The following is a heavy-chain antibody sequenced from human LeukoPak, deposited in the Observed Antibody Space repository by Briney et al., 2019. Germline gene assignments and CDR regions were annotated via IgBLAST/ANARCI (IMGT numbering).Heavy chain of an antibody. V-gene: IGHV4-59*01. CDR1: GGSISSYY. D-gene: IGHD3-10*01. CDR3: AREKYYDGSGSYGLSWSDP. Sequence: SETLSLTCTVPGGSISSYYWSWIRQPLGKGLEWIGYTYYSGSTNYMPSAKSRGTISVDTSKTQFSLKLSSVTAADTAVYYCAREKYYDGSGSYGLSWSDPWGQGTLVTVSS. J-gene: IGHJ5*02. CDR2: TYYSGST.